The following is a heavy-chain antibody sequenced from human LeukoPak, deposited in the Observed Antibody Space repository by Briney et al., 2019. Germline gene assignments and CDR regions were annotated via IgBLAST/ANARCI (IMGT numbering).Heavy chain of an antibody. CDR1: GFTVRSFY. CDR3: VRGITDYSGYDY. Sequence: GGSLRLSCAASGFTVRSFYMSWVRQAPGKGMGLVSVFYESDLPHPADSVKGRFSISRDKFTNTLYLQMNSLRAEDTAVYYCVRGITDYSGYDYWGQGTLVTVSS. CDR2: FYESDLP. D-gene: IGHD5-12*01. V-gene: IGHV3-53*01. J-gene: IGHJ4*02.